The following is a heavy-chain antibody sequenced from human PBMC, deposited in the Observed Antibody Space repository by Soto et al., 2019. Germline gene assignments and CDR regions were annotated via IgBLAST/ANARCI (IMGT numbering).Heavy chain of an antibody. J-gene: IGHJ5*02. CDR2: IRSKAYGGTT. CDR3: TRDEYCSSTSCYETNWFDP. Sequence: GGSLRLSCTASGFTFGDYAMSWFRQAPGKGLEWVGFIRSKAYGGTTEYAASVKGRFTISRDDSKSIAYLQMNSLKTEDTAVYYCTRDEYCSSTSCYETNWFDPWGQGTLVTVSS. CDR1: GFTFGDYA. V-gene: IGHV3-49*03. D-gene: IGHD2-2*01.